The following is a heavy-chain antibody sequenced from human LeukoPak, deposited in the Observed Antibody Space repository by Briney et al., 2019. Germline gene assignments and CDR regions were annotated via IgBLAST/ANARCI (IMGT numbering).Heavy chain of an antibody. J-gene: IGHJ6*03. D-gene: IGHD4-23*01. CDR2: IDYSGST. V-gene: IGHV4-39*01. CDR1: GGSISSSSYY. Sequence: PSETLSLTCTVSGGSISSSSYYWGWIRQPPGKGLEWVGSIDYSGSTYYNPSLKSRVTISVDTSKNQFSLKLSSVTAADTAVYYCARVWRGGNSPYYYYYMDVWGKGTTVTISS. CDR3: ARVWRGGNSPYYYYYMDV.